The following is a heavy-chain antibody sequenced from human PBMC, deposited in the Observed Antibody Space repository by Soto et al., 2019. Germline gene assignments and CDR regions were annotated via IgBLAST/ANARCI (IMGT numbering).Heavy chain of an antibody. V-gene: IGHV1-69*13. J-gene: IGHJ4*02. CDR2: IIPIFGTA. Sequence: ASVKVSCKASGGTFSSYAISWVRQAPGQGLEWMGGIIPIFGTANYAQKFQGRVTITADESTSTAYMELSSLRSEDTAVYYCATPSPGYYYDSSGQFDYWGQGTLVTVSS. CDR3: ATPSPGYYYDSSGQFDY. D-gene: IGHD3-22*01. CDR1: GGTFSSYA.